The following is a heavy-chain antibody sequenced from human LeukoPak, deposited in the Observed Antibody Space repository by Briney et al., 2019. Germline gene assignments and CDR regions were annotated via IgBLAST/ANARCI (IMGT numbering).Heavy chain of an antibody. CDR1: GFTVSSNY. CDR3: ARVRDTYYDFWSGYPYYFDY. CDR2: IYSGGST. V-gene: IGHV3-66*01. J-gene: IGHJ4*02. D-gene: IGHD3-3*01. Sequence: GGSLRLSCAASGFTVSSNYMSWVRQAPGKGLKWVSVIYSGGSTYYADSVKGRFTISRDNSKNTLYLQMNSLRAEDTAVYYCARVRDTYYDFWSGYPYYFDYWGQGTLVTVSS.